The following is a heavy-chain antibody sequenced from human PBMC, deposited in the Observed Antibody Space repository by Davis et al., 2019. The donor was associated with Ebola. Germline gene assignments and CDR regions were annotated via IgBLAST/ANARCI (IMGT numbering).Heavy chain of an antibody. V-gene: IGHV5-10-1*01. Sequence: GESLKISCKGSGYSFTSYWISWVRQMPGKGLEWMGRIDPSDSYTNYSPSFQGHVTISADKSISTAYLQWSSLKASDTAMYYCARGYCSSTSCYTENWFDPWGQGTLVTVSS. D-gene: IGHD2-2*02. CDR2: IDPSDSYT. J-gene: IGHJ5*02. CDR1: GYSFTSYW. CDR3: ARGYCSSTSCYTENWFDP.